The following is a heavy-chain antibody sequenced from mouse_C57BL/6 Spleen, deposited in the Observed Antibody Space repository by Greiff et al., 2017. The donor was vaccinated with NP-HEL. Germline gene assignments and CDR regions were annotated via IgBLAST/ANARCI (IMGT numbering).Heavy chain of an antibody. CDR1: GYAFTNYL. V-gene: IGHV1-54*01. CDR3: ARKGGIYFSMDY. D-gene: IGHD1-1*02. J-gene: IGHJ4*01. CDR2: INPGSGGT. Sequence: QVQLKQSGAELVRPGTSVKVSCKASGYAFTNYLIEWVKQRPGQGLEWIGVINPGSGGTNYNEKFKGKATLTADKSSSTAYMQLSSLASEDSAVYFCARKGGIYFSMDYWGQGTSVTVSS.